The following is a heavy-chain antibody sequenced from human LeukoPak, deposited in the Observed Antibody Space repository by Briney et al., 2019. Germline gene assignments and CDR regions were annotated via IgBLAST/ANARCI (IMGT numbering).Heavy chain of an antibody. V-gene: IGHV4-38-2*01. Sequence: SETLSLTCAVSGYSISNGYYWVWIRQPPGKGLEWIGSLYHSDTVYYNTALESRVSMSVDTSKNQFTLKLSFVTAADTAVYYCARQQDSNYYYYIDVWGSGTTVTVSS. CDR2: LYHSDTV. D-gene: IGHD1/OR15-1a*01. J-gene: IGHJ6*03. CDR1: GYSISNGYY. CDR3: ARQQDSNYYYYIDV.